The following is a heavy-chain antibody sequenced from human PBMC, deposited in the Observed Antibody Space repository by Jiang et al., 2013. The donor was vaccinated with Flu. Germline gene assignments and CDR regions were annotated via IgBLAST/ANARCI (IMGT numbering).Heavy chain of an antibody. D-gene: IGHD6-13*01. CDR1: GDSVSSNSAA. Sequence: SQTLSLTCAISGDSVSSNSAAWNWIRQSPSRGLEWLGRTYYRSKWYNDYAVSVKSRITINPDTSKNQFSLQLNSVTPEDTAVYYCARETTREHSSSWYDPSYYYYYGMDVWGQGTTVTVSS. J-gene: IGHJ6*02. V-gene: IGHV6-1*01. CDR2: TYYRSKWYN. CDR3: ARETTREHSSSWYDPSYYYYYGMDV.